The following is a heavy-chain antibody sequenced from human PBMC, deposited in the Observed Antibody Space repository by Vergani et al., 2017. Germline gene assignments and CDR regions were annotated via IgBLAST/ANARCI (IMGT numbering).Heavy chain of an antibody. CDR3: ARSSEEYCSSTSCRYYYYYYMDV. V-gene: IGHV1-69*11. D-gene: IGHD2-2*01. Sequence: QVQLVQSGAEVKKPGSSVKVSCKASGGTFSSYAISWVRQAPGQGLEWMGRIIPILGTANYAQKFQGRVTSTADESTSTAYMELSSLRSEDTAVYYCARSSEEYCSSTSCRYYYYYYMDVWGKGTTVTVSS. CDR1: GGTFSSYA. CDR2: IIPILGTA. J-gene: IGHJ6*03.